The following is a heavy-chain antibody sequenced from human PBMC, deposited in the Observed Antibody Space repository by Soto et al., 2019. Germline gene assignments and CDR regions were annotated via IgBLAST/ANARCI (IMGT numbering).Heavy chain of an antibody. Sequence: GGSLRLSCAASGFTFSSYAMHWVRQAPGKGLEWVAVISYDGSNKYYADSVKGRFTISRDNSKNTLYLQMNSLRAEDTAVYYCAKSGDYYDSSGSMPHDAFDIWGQGTMVTVSS. CDR1: GFTFSSYA. CDR3: AKSGDYYDSSGSMPHDAFDI. V-gene: IGHV3-30-3*02. CDR2: ISYDGSNK. J-gene: IGHJ3*02. D-gene: IGHD3-22*01.